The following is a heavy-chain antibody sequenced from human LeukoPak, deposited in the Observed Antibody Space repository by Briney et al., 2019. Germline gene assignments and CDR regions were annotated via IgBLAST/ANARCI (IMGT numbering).Heavy chain of an antibody. CDR1: GGSISSGGYY. V-gene: IGHV4-31*03. J-gene: IGHJ6*03. CDR2: IYYSGST. D-gene: IGHD5-18*01. CDR3: ARDRSTAMGYYYYYYMDV. Sequence: SQTLSLTCTVSGGSISSGGYYWSWIRQHPGKGLEWIGYIYYSGSTYYNPSLKSRVTISADTSKNQFSLKLSSVTAADTAVYYCARDRSTAMGYYYYYYMDVWGKGTTVTVSS.